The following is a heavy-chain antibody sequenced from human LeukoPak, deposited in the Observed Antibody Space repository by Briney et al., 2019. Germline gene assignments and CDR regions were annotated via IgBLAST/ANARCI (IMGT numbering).Heavy chain of an antibody. D-gene: IGHD2-2*01. CDR1: GFTFSSYA. CDR3: AKGDVVVPAAARRYYFDC. CDR2: ISGSGGST. Sequence: PGGSLRLSCAASGFTFSSYAMSWVRQAPGKGLEWVSAISGSGGSTYYADSVKGRFTISRDNSKNTLYLQMNSLRAEDTAVYYCAKGDVVVPAAARRYYFDCWGQGTLVTVSS. V-gene: IGHV3-23*01. J-gene: IGHJ4*02.